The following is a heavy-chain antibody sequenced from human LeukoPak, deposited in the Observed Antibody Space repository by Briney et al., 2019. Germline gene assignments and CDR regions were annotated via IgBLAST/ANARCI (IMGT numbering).Heavy chain of an antibody. V-gene: IGHV1-24*01. CDR3: ATVSGYYNYFDY. CDR2: FDPEDGET. J-gene: IGHJ4*02. Sequence: ASVKVSCKVSGYTLTELSMHWVRQAPGKGLEWMGGFDPEDGETIYAQKFQGRVTMTEDTSTDTAYMELSSLRSEDTAVYYCATVSGYYNYFDYWGQGTLVTVSS. CDR1: GYTLTELS. D-gene: IGHD3-3*01.